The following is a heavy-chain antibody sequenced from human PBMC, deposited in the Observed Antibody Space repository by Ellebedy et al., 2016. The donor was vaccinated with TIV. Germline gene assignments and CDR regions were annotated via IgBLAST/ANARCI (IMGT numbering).Heavy chain of an antibody. D-gene: IGHD3-10*01. CDR2: IIPIFGTA. J-gene: IGHJ4*02. Sequence: SVKVSCXASGYTFTSYYMHWVRQAPGQGLEWMGGIIPIFGTANYAQKFQGRVTITADESTSTAYMELSSLRSEDTAVYYCAITRPYYGSGSYYRERQLDYWGQGTLVTVSS. CDR1: GYTFTSYY. CDR3: AITRPYYGSGSYYRERQLDY. V-gene: IGHV1-69*13.